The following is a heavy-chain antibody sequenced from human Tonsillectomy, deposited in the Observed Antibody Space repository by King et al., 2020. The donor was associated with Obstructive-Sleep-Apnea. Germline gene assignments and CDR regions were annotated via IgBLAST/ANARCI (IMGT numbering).Heavy chain of an antibody. CDR1: GFTFSSYS. V-gene: IGHV3-48*04. J-gene: IGHJ4*02. D-gene: IGHD3-22*01. CDR2: ISSDSDST. CDR3: AREDYYDSSDSERGVY. Sequence: VQLVQSGGDLVQPGGSLRLSCAASGFTFSSYSMNWVRQAPGKGLEWVSYISSDSDSTYYADSVKGRFTISRDNAKNSLYLQMNSLRAEDTAVYYCAREDYYDSSDSERGVYWGQGTPVTVSS.